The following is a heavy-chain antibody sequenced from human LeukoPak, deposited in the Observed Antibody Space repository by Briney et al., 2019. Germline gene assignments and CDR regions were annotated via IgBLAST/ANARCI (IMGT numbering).Heavy chain of an antibody. Sequence: GGSLRLSCAASGFTFSSYSMNWVRQAPGKGLEWVSSISSSSSYIYYADSVKGRLTISRDNAKNSLYLHMNSLRAEDTAVYYCASCLWFGELYRFDPWGQGTLVTVSS. CDR2: ISSSSSYI. J-gene: IGHJ5*02. CDR1: GFTFSSYS. D-gene: IGHD3-10*01. V-gene: IGHV3-21*01. CDR3: ASCLWFGELYRFDP.